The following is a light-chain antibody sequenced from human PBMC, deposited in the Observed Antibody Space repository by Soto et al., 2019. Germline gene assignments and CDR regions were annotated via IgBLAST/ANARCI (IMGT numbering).Light chain of an antibody. V-gene: IGKV1-5*01. CDR1: QSLSSW. J-gene: IGKJ1*01. Sequence: DIQMTQSPSTLSASVGDRVTITCRASQSLSSWLAWYQQKPGKAPKLLIYDVSSLESGVPSRFSGSGSGTEFTLTISSLQPDDFATYYCQQYNTYSRGTFGQGTKLEIK. CDR2: DVS. CDR3: QQYNTYSRGT.